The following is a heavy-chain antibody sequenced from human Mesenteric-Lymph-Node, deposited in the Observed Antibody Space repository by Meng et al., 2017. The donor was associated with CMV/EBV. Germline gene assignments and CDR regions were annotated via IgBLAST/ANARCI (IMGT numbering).Heavy chain of an antibody. D-gene: IGHD3-10*01. J-gene: IGHJ4*02. Sequence: VYSVSFNDYYWSWIRQPPGKGLEWIGKINHSGSTIYNPSLKSRVTISVDTSKNQFSLNLNSVTAADTAVYYCASDVRGSGTYYSNSWGQGTLVTVSS. CDR1: SVSFNDYY. V-gene: IGHV4-34*01. CDR2: INHSGST. CDR3: ASDVRGSGTYYSNS.